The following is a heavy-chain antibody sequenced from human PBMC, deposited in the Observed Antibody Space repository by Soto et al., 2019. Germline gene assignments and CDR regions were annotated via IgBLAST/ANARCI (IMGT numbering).Heavy chain of an antibody. CDR3: ASRGYSGYDATNFDD. J-gene: IGHJ4*02. D-gene: IGHD5-12*01. CDR2: IIPIFGTA. Sequence: ASVKVSCKASGGTFSSYAISWVRQAPGQGLEWMGGIIPIFGTANYAQKFQGRVTITADESTSTAYMELSSLRSEDTAVYYCASRGYSGYDATNFDDWGQGTLVTVSS. V-gene: IGHV1-69*13. CDR1: GGTFSSYA.